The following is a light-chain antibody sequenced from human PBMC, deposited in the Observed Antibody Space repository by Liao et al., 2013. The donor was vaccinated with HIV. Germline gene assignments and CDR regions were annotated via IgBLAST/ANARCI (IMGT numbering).Light chain of an antibody. CDR3: QVWDSNSNLWV. CDR1: NIGKKS. V-gene: IGLV3-21*01. CDR2: FDT. Sequence: SYELTQPPSVSVSPGETASITCGGDNIGKKSVHWYQQKPGQAPLLVMSFDTDRPSGIPGRFAGSNSGNTATLTISRVEAGDEAGYSCQVWDSNSNLWVFGGGTKVTVL. J-gene: IGLJ3*02.